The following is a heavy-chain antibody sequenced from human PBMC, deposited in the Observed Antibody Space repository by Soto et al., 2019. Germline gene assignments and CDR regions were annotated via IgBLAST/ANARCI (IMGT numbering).Heavy chain of an antibody. CDR2: IYYSGST. CDR3: ASQSSGYPFDY. Sequence: PSETLSLTCTVSGGSISSGDYYWSWIRQPPGKGLEWIGYIYYSGSTYYNPSLKSRVTISVDTSKNQFSLKLSSVTAADTAVYYCASQSSGYPFDYWGQVTLVTVSS. D-gene: IGHD3-22*01. J-gene: IGHJ4*02. CDR1: GGSISSGDYY. V-gene: IGHV4-30-4*01.